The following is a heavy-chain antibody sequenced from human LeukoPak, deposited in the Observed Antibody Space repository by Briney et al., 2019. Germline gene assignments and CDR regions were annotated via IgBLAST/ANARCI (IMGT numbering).Heavy chain of an antibody. Sequence: PGGSLRLSCATSGFTFSSYGMSWVRQAPGKGLEWVGRIKSKTDGGTTDYAAPVKGRFTISRDDSKNTLYLQMNSLKTEDTAVYYCTTDGGGAAIDYWGQGTLVTVSS. J-gene: IGHJ4*02. CDR2: IKSKTDGGTT. CDR3: TTDGGGAAIDY. CDR1: GFTFSSYG. V-gene: IGHV3-15*01. D-gene: IGHD2-2*02.